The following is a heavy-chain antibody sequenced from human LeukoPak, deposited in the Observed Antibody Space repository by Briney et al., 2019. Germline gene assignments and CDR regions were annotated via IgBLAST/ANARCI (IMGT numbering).Heavy chain of an antibody. CDR2: INPHSGAT. J-gene: IGHJ5*02. D-gene: IGHD5/OR15-5a*01. V-gene: IGHV1-2*02. CDR1: GYGFSDVY. CDR3: ATSSSVTHTRDP. Sequence: ASVKVSCKASGYGFSDVYFNWVRQAPGQGLEWMGWINPHSGATNYAQRFQGRVSMDASNDTAYMELSRLTSDDTAVYYCATSSSVTHTRDPWGQGTLVTVSS.